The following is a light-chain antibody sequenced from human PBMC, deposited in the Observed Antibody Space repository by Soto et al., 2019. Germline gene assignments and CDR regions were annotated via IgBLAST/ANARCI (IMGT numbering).Light chain of an antibody. CDR3: SSYVTNNTSV. Sequence: QSVLTQPASVSGSPGQSITISCTGTSSDVGTYSFVSWYQHHPGKAPTLMIYEVSNRPSGVSSRFSGSKSGDTASLAISGRQGEDEADYYSSSYVTNNTSVVGNGSKGTVL. V-gene: IGLV2-14*01. CDR1: SSDVGTYSF. CDR2: EVS. J-gene: IGLJ1*01.